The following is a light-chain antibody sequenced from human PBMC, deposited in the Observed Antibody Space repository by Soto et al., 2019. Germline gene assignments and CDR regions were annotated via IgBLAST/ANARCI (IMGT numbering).Light chain of an antibody. V-gene: IGLV2-8*01. Sequence: QSALTQPPSASGTPRQSVTISCTGTSSDVGGYNYVSWYQQHPGKAHKLMIYEVSKRPSGAPDRFSGSKSGNTASLTVSELQAEDEADYYCSSYAGSNNFVVFGTGTKVTVL. CDR2: EVS. CDR1: SSDVGGYNY. CDR3: SSYAGSNNFVV. J-gene: IGLJ1*01.